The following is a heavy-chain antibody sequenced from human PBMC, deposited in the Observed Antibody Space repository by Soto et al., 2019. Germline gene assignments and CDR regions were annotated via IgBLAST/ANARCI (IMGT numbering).Heavy chain of an antibody. Sequence: QITLKESGPPLVKPTQTLTLTCTFSGFSLSTSGVGVGWIRQPPGKALEWLALIYWDDDKRYTPSLKSRLTITKDTSKNQVLLTMTNMDPVDTATYYCVHRRGGSYGDHVASWGQGTLVTVSS. CDR3: VHRRGGSYGDHVAS. V-gene: IGHV2-5*02. J-gene: IGHJ5*01. CDR2: IYWDDDK. CDR1: GFSLSTSGVG. D-gene: IGHD4-17*01.